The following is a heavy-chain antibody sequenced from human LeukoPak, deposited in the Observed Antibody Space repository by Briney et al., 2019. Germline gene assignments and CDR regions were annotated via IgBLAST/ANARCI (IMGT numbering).Heavy chain of an antibody. CDR3: ARGERGSYGY. Sequence: GGSLRLSCAASGFTFSSYAMHWVRQAPGKGLEYVSAISSNGGSTYYANSVKGRFTISRDNSKNTLYLQMGSLRAEDMAVCYCARGERGSYGYWGQGTLVTVSS. D-gene: IGHD1-26*01. CDR1: GFTFSSYA. CDR2: ISSNGGST. V-gene: IGHV3-64*01. J-gene: IGHJ4*02.